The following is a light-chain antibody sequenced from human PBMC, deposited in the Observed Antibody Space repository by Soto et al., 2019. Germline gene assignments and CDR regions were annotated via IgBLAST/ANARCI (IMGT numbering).Light chain of an antibody. CDR2: QND. CDR1: TSNIGTNY. J-gene: IGLJ3*02. CDR3: AGWDESLSGV. Sequence: QPVLTQPPSVSGTPGQTVTISCSGGTSNIGTNYVYWFQHLPGTAPKLLIYQNDQRPSGVPERFSGSKSGTSASLAINGLRPEDEADYYCAGWDESLSGVFGGGTKVTVL. V-gene: IGLV1-47*01.